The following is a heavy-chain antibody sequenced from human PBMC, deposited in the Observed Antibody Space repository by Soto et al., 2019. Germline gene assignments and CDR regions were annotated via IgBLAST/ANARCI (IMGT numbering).Heavy chain of an antibody. CDR2: IYYSGST. J-gene: IGHJ6*03. V-gene: IGHV4-59*01. CDR3: AREYSGYDSPRDYYYYMDF. D-gene: IGHD5-12*01. Sequence: QVQLQESGPGLVKPSETLSLTCTVSGGSISSYYWSWIRQPPGKGLEWIGYIYYSGSTNYNPSLMILVTISVDTVNIQFSLKLSSVTAADTAVYYCAREYSGYDSPRDYYYYMDFWGKGTTVTVSS. CDR1: GGSISSYY.